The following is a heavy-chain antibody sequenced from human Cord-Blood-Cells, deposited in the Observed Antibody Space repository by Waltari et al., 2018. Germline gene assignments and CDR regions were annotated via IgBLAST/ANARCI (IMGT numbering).Heavy chain of an antibody. Sequence: QLQLQESGAGLVKPSETLSLTCTVSGGSMRGSRYYWGWIRQPPGKGLEWIGSTYYSGSTFYNPSLKSRFTISVDTSKNQFSLKLSSVTAAATAVYYCATPGYCSSTSCFDYWGQGTLVTVSS. D-gene: IGHD2-2*03. CDR2: TYYSGST. CDR1: GGSMRGSRYY. J-gene: IGHJ4*02. V-gene: IGHV4-39*01. CDR3: ATPGYCSSTSCFDY.